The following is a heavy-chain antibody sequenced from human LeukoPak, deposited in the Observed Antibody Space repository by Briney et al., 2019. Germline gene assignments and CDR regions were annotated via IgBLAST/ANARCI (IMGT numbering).Heavy chain of an antibody. J-gene: IGHJ4*02. V-gene: IGHV3-33*01. D-gene: IGHD3-10*01. CDR3: ARVGSGSYYQDY. CDR1: GFTFSSYG. Sequence: PGGSLRLSCAASGFTFSSYGMHWVRQAPGKGLEWVAVTWNDGSNKYYADSVKGRFTISRDNSKNTLYLQMNSLRAEDTAVYYCARVGSGSYYQDYWGQGTLVTVSS. CDR2: TWNDGSNK.